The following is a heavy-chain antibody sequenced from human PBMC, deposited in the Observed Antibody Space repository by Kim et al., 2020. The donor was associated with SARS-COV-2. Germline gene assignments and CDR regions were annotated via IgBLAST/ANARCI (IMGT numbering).Heavy chain of an antibody. D-gene: IGHD2-2*01. CDR3: AGGQLQVGLYYYYYGMDV. V-gene: IGHV3-30*04. Sequence: GGSLRLSCAASGFTFSSYAMHWVRQAPGKGLEWVAVISYDGSNKYYADSVKDRFPISRDNSKNTLYLQMNSLRAEDTAVYYCAGGQLQVGLYYYYYGMDVWGQGTTVTVSS. J-gene: IGHJ6*02. CDR2: ISYDGSNK. CDR1: GFTFSSYA.